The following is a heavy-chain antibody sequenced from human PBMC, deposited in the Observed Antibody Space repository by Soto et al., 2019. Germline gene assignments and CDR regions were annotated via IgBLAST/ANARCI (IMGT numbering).Heavy chain of an antibody. CDR2: INPRDGAT. CDR3: TRRGYCSGGSCPLGFDY. D-gene: IGHD2-15*01. V-gene: IGHV1-46*03. Sequence: ASVKVSCKASGNTFTTYFVHWVRQAPGRGLDWMGVINPRDGATSYAQKFQGRVTMTRDTSTSTVYMELSSLRSEDTAMYYCTRRGYCSGGSCPLGFDYWGQGTLVTVSS. J-gene: IGHJ4*02. CDR1: GNTFTTYF.